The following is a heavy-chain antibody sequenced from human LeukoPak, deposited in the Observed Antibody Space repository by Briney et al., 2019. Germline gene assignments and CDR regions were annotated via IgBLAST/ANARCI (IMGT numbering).Heavy chain of an antibody. CDR2: IYSGGST. Sequence: GGSLRLSCAASGFTVSSNYMSWVRQAPGKGLEWVSVIYSGGSTYYAESVKGRFTISRDNSKNTVDLQMNSLRAEDTAVYYCARGHDYDSSVAYWGQGTLVTVSS. CDR3: ARGHDYDSSVAY. J-gene: IGHJ4*02. V-gene: IGHV3-66*01. CDR1: GFTVSSNY. D-gene: IGHD3-22*01.